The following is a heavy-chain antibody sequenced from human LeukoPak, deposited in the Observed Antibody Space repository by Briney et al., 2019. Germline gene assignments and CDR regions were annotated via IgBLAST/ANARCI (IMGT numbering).Heavy chain of an antibody. J-gene: IGHJ3*02. Sequence: GGSLRLSCAASGFTFSSYSMNWVRHPQGKGLEWVSSISTSSSYIYYADSVKGRFAVSRDNAKTSLYLQMNSLRAEDKAVYYCARDGWFWPTLEDAFDIWGQGTMVTVSS. D-gene: IGHD2-15*01. V-gene: IGHV3-21*01. CDR2: ISTSSSYI. CDR1: GFTFSSYS. CDR3: ARDGWFWPTLEDAFDI.